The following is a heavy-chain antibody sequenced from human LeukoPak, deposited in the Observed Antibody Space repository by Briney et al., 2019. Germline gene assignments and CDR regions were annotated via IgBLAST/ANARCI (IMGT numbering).Heavy chain of an antibody. V-gene: IGHV4-4*07. CDR3: ARSRAAATGSYMDV. D-gene: IGHD2-15*01. CDR2: IYSSGST. J-gene: IGHJ6*03. Sequence: SETLSLTCSVSGGSISSYYWSWIRQPAGKGLEWIGRIYSSGSTNYNPSLKSRVTMSVDTSYNQFSLKLSSVTAADTAVYYCARSRAAATGSYMDVWGKGTTVTVSS. CDR1: GGSISSYY.